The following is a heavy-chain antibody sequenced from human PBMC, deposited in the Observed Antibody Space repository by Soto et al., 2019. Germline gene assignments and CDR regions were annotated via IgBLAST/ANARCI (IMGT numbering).Heavy chain of an antibody. J-gene: IGHJ5*01. CDR1: GASFSGYY. CDR2: IHHSGST. V-gene: IGHV4-34*01. D-gene: IGHD6-6*01. Sequence: SETLSLTCSVYGASFSGYYWSWIRQSPGKGLEWIGEIHHSGSTHYNPSLKSRLTFSIDESQSQFYMMLTSVTAADTALYFCARGHSTSGYDSWGHRALVTFSS. CDR3: ARGHSTSGYDS.